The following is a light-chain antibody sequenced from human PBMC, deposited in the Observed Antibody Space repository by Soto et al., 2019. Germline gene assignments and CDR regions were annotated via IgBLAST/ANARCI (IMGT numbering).Light chain of an antibody. J-gene: IGKJ1*01. CDR2: DAS. V-gene: IGKV1-33*01. Sequence: DIQMTQSPSSLSASVGDRVTITCQASQDISNYLNWYQQKLGKAPKLLIYDASNLEPGVPSRFSGSGSGTEFTLTISSLQPDDFATYYCQHYNSYSEAFGQGTKVDIK. CDR3: QHYNSYSEA. CDR1: QDISNY.